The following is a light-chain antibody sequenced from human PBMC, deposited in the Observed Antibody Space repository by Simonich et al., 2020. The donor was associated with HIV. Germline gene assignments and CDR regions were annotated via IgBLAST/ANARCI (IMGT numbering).Light chain of an antibody. CDR3: AAWFDSLNGHVV. V-gene: IGLV1-44*01. Sequence: QSVLTQPPAASGTPGHRVPISCSASSSDIGTNTVNLYQQLPGTTPNPLIYSNSLRPAGVPDRFSGSKSGTSASLAISGLQSDDEADYYCAAWFDSLNGHVVFGGGTKLTVL. CDR1: SSDIGTNT. CDR2: SNS. J-gene: IGLJ2*01.